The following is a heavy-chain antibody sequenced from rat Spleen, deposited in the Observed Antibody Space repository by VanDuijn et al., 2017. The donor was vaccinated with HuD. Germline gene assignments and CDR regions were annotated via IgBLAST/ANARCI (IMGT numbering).Heavy chain of an antibody. CDR1: GFIFNNYD. D-gene: IGHD1-10*01. CDR3: TSRGSNYRNWFAN. V-gene: IGHV5S13*01. Sequence: EVQLVESGGGLVQPGGSLQVSCAASGFIFNNYDMAWVRQTPTKGLEWVASISPSGGGTYYRDSVKGRFTVSRDNTRSTQFLQMDSLRSEDTAIYYCTSRGSNYRNWFANWGQGTLVTVSS. J-gene: IGHJ3*01. CDR2: ISPSGGGT.